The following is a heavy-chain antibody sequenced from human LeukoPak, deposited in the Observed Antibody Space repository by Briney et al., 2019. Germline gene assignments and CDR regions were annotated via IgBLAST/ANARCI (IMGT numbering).Heavy chain of an antibody. J-gene: IGHJ3*02. CDR1: GGTFSSYA. CDR2: IIPILGTA. Sequence: SVKVSCKASGGTFSSYAISWVRQAPGQGLEWMGGIIPILGTANYAQKFPGRVTITADKSTSTAYMELSSLRSEDTAVYYCARGGALGYCSGGSCYSGVEAFDIWGQGTMVTVSS. D-gene: IGHD2-15*01. CDR3: ARGGALGYCSGGSCYSGVEAFDI. V-gene: IGHV1-69*06.